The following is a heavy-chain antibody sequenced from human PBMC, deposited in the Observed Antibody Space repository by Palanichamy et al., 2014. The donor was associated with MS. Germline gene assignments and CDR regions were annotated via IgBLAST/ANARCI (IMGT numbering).Heavy chain of an antibody. CDR2: ISTYNGNT. CDR1: GYTFSSYG. D-gene: IGHD3-10*01. V-gene: IGHV1-18*04. Sequence: QVQLVQSGAEVKEPGASVRVSCKASGYTFSSYGISWARQAPGRGLEWMGWISTYNGNTKYAQKFQDRVTMTTDTSTTTAHTDLRSLRSDDSAVYFCARDIGPVPGDYYYGLDVWGQGTTVTVSS. CDR3: ARDIGPVPGDYYYGLDV. J-gene: IGHJ6*02.